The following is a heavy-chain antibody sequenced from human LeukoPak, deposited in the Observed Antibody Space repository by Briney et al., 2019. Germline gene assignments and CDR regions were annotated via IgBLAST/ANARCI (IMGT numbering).Heavy chain of an antibody. CDR3: AGQYYDILTGYPDYYYYYGMDV. D-gene: IGHD3-9*01. J-gene: IGHJ6*02. CDR1: GGSISSYY. V-gene: IGHV4-59*01. Sequence: KPSETLSLTCTVSGGSISSYYWSWIRQPPGKGLEWIGYIYYSGSTNYNPSLKSRVTISVDTSKNQSSLKLSSVTAADTAVYYCAGQYYDILTGYPDYYYYYGMDVWGQGTTVTVSS. CDR2: IYYSGST.